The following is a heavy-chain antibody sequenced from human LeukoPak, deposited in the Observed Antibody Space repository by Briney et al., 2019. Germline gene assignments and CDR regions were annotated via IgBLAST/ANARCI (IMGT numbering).Heavy chain of an antibody. CDR2: MNPNSGNT. J-gene: IGHJ5*02. Sequence: ASVKVSCKASGYTFTSYDINWVRQATGQGLEWMGWMNPNSGNTGYAQKFQGRVTITRNTSISTAYMELSSLRSEDTAVYYCARRRYSTSQNPNWFDPWGQGTLVTVSS. CDR1: GYTFTSYD. V-gene: IGHV1-8*03. CDR3: ARRRYSTSQNPNWFDP. D-gene: IGHD2-2*01.